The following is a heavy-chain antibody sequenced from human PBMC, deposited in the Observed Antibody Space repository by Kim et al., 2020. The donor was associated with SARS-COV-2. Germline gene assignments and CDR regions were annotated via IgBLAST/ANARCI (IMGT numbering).Heavy chain of an antibody. D-gene: IGHD1-26*01. Sequence: YALKLEGRVTMTTYTYTSTAYMELRSLRSDDTAVYYCARDGEDVGATFDYWGQGTLVTVSS. V-gene: IGHV1-18*01. CDR3: ARDGEDVGATFDY. J-gene: IGHJ4*02.